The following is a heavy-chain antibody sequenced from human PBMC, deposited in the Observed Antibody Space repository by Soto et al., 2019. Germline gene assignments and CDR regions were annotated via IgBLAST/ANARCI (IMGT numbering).Heavy chain of an antibody. D-gene: IGHD2-8*02. CDR3: ARDKITGLFDY. CDR2: IYYSGST. V-gene: IGHV4-39*07. J-gene: IGHJ4*02. CDR1: SGSVISSSYY. Sequence: PSETLSLTCIVSSGSVISSSYYWGWIRQPPGKGLEWIGSIYYSGSTYYNPSLKSRVTISVDTSKNQFSLKLTSVTAADTAVYYCARDKITGLFDYWGQGTLVTVSS.